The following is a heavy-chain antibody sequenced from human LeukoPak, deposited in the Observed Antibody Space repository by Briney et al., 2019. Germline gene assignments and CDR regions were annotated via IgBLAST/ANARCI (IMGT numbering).Heavy chain of an antibody. CDR3: TTENYYDFWSGYYRWVGY. Sequence: GGSLRLSCAASGFTFSSYAMSWVRQAPGKGLEWVGRIKSKTDGGTTDYAAPVKGRFTISRDDSKNTLYLQMNSLKTEDTAVYYCTTENYYDFWSGYYRWVGYWGQGTLVTVSS. CDR2: IKSKTDGGTT. V-gene: IGHV3-15*01. J-gene: IGHJ4*02. CDR1: GFTFSSYA. D-gene: IGHD3-3*01.